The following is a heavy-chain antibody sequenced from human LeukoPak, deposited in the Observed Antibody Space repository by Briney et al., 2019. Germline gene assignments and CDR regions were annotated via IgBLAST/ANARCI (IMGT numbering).Heavy chain of an antibody. D-gene: IGHD6-19*01. CDR2: MNPNSGNT. CDR3: ARGVSSGWYYYYYMDV. CDR1: GYTFTSYD. Sequence: ASVKVSCKASGYTFTSYDINWVRQATGQGLEWMGWMNPNSGNTGYAQKFQGRVTMTRNTSISTAYMELSSLRSEDTAVYYCARGVSSGWYYYYYMDVWGKGTTVTVSS. V-gene: IGHV1-8*01. J-gene: IGHJ6*03.